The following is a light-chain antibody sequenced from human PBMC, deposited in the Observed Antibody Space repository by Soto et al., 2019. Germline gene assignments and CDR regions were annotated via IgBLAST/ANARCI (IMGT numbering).Light chain of an antibody. Sequence: ASIGDRAPIPCRASQSINKWLAWHQQKPGKAPKLLIYDASSLQSGVPPRFSGSGSGTEFTLTISSLQADDFAPYYCQQYNSYSRTFGQGTKVDI. J-gene: IGKJ1*01. CDR2: DAS. V-gene: IGKV1-5*01. CDR3: QQYNSYSRT. CDR1: QSINKW.